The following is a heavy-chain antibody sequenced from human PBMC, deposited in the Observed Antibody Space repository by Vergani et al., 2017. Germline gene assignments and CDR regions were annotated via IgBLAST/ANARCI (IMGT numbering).Heavy chain of an antibody. D-gene: IGHD2-2*01. Sequence: QVQLVQSGAEVKKPGSSVKVSCKASGGTFSSYAISWVRQAPGQGLEWMGGIIPIFGTANYAQKFQGRVTITADESTSTAYMELSSLRSEDTAVYYCAGGWGDYCSSTSCDTPLDYWGQGTLVTVSS. CDR1: GGTFSSYA. CDR3: AGGWGDYCSSTSCDTPLDY. V-gene: IGHV1-69*01. CDR2: IIPIFGTA. J-gene: IGHJ4*02.